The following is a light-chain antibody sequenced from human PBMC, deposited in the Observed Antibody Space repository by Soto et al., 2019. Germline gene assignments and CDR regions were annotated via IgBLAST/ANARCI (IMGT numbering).Light chain of an antibody. CDR1: QSISSNN. Sequence: EIVLTQAPDTLSLSPGESATLSCWASQSISSNNLAWYQQKPGQAPRLLIYGASNRATGIPDRFSGSGSGTGFTLTINRMEPEDFAMYYCQQYGGSPLRTFGQGTKVEIK. CDR2: GAS. J-gene: IGKJ1*01. V-gene: IGKV3-20*01. CDR3: QQYGGSPLRT.